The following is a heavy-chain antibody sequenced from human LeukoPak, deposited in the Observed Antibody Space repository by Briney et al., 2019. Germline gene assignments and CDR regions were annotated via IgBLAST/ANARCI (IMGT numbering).Heavy chain of an antibody. Sequence: QPGGSLRLSCVASGFTFSSYSMNWVRQAPGKRLEWVSYISTSSSTIYYADSVKGRFTISRDNAKNSLYLQMNNLRAEDTAVYYCARDLTMVRGKYYFDYWGQGTLVTVSS. V-gene: IGHV3-48*01. CDR1: GFTFSSYS. CDR2: ISTSSSTI. J-gene: IGHJ4*02. CDR3: ARDLTMVRGKYYFDY. D-gene: IGHD3-10*01.